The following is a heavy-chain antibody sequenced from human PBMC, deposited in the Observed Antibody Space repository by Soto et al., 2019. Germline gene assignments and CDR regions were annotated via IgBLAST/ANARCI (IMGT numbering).Heavy chain of an antibody. CDR1: EFSFSSYA. CDR3: ARTFDTITYYFDY. J-gene: IGHJ4*02. CDR2: ISFAGNII. D-gene: IGHD3-9*01. Sequence: QVHLVESGGGVGQPGGSLRLSCAASEFSFSSYAMHWIRQAPGKGLEWVAVISFAGNIIHYADSVKGRFIISRDNFKNTLYLQMHSLSGEDTAVYYCARTFDTITYYFDYWGQGTLVTVSS. V-gene: IGHV3-30-3*01.